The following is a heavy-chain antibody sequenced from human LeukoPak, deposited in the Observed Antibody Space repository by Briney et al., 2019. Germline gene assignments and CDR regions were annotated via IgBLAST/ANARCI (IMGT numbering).Heavy chain of an antibody. D-gene: IGHD3-22*01. CDR3: ARHAPGYYDSSGSIDY. CDR1: GGSFSGYY. CDR2: INHSGRT. Sequence: SETLSLTCAVYGGSFSGYYWSWIRQPPGKGLEWIGEINHSGRTNYNPSLKSRVTISVDTSKNQFSLKLSPVTAADTAVYYCARHAPGYYDSSGSIDYWGQGTLVTVSS. J-gene: IGHJ4*02. V-gene: IGHV4-34*01.